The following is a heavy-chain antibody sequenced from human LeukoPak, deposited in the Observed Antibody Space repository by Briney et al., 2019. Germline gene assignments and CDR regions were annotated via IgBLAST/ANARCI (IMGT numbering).Heavy chain of an antibody. CDR1: GGSFSGHY. J-gene: IGHJ5*02. D-gene: IGHD3-9*01. CDR2: INHSGST. V-gene: IGHV4-34*01. Sequence: SETLSLTCAVYGGSFSGHYWSWIRQPPGKGLEWIGEINHSGSTNYNPSLKSRVTISVDTSKNQFSLKLSSVTAADTAVYYCARGDILTGYQRFRWFDPWGQGTLVTVSS. CDR3: ARGDILTGYQRFRWFDP.